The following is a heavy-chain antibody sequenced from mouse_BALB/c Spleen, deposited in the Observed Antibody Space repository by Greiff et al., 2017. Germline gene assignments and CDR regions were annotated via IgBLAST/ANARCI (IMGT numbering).Heavy chain of an antibody. CDR3: TRYYGSSYWFAY. Sequence: VQRVESGAELVRPGASVTLSCKASGYTFTDYEMHWVKQTPVHGLEWIGAIDPETGGTAYNQKFKGKATLTADKSSSTAYMELRSLTSEDSAVYYCTRYYGSSYWFAYWGQGTLVTVSA. J-gene: IGHJ3*01. CDR2: IDPETGGT. CDR1: GYTFTDYE. V-gene: IGHV1-15*01. D-gene: IGHD1-1*01.